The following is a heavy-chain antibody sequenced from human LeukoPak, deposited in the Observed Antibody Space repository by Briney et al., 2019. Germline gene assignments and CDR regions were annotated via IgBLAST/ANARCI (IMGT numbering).Heavy chain of an antibody. CDR2: IYSGGTT. Sequence: GGSLRLSCAASGFTVSTNCMTWVRQAPGKGLEWVSTIYSGGTTYYADSVMGGFTISRHNSRNTLYLQMNSLRAEDTAVYYCARVDTVMAYYFDLWGQGTLVTVSS. D-gene: IGHD5-18*01. CDR3: ARVDTVMAYYFDL. CDR1: GFTVSTNC. V-gene: IGHV3-53*04. J-gene: IGHJ4*02.